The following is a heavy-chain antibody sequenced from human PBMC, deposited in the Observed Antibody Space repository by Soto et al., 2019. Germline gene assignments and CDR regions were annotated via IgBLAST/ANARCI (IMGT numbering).Heavy chain of an antibody. CDR3: ATIVPDY. Sequence: PXGSLKLIFEACGFTFSSYAMSLVRQAPGKGLEWVSAISGSGGSTYYADSVKGLFTISRDNSKNTLYLQMNSLRAEDTAVYYCATIVPDYWGQGTLATVSS. J-gene: IGHJ4*02. V-gene: IGHV3-23*01. D-gene: IGHD3-16*02. CDR2: ISGSGGST. CDR1: GFTFSSYA.